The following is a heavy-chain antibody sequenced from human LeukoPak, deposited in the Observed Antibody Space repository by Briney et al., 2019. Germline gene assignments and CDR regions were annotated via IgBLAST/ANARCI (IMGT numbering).Heavy chain of an antibody. V-gene: IGHV3-66*01. D-gene: IGHD5-18*01. CDR2: TYADGAT. J-gene: IGHJ4*02. CDR1: GFSVSNTY. CDR3: ARDSGVDTAMVDFDY. Sequence: GGSLRLSCAASGFSVSNTYITWFRQAPGKGLEWVSATYADGATHYADSAKGRFTVSRDGSKNTVYLEMNSLRAEDTAVYYCARDSGVDTAMVDFDYWGQGTLVTVSS.